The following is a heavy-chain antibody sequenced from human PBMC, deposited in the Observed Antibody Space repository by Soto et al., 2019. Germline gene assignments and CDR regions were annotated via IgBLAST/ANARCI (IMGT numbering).Heavy chain of an antibody. CDR3: AREKGEGYNQGGDFDY. Sequence: GGSLRLSCAASGFTFSSYWMSWVRQAPGKGLEWVANIKQDGSEKYYVDSVKGRFTISRDNAKNSLYLQMNSLRAEDTAVYYCAREKGEGYNQGGDFDYWGQGTLVTVSS. J-gene: IGHJ4*02. CDR1: GFTFSSYW. D-gene: IGHD1-1*01. CDR2: IKQDGSEK. V-gene: IGHV3-7*05.